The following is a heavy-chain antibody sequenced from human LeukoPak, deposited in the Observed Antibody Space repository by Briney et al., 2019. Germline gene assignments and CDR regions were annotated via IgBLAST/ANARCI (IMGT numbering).Heavy chain of an antibody. V-gene: IGHV1-18*01. CDR3: ARGGDSSGYYYKTRFDY. J-gene: IGHJ4*02. D-gene: IGHD3-22*01. CDR2: ISAYNGNT. CDR1: GYTFTSYG. Sequence: ASVKVSCKASGYTFTSYGISWVRQAPGQGLEWMGWISAYNGNTNYAQKLQGRVTMTTDTSTSTAYMELRSLRSDDTAVYCCARGGDSSGYYYKTRFDYWGQGTLVTVSS.